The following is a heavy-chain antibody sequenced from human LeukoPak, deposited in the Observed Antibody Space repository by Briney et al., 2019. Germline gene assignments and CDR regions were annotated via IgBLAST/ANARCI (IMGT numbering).Heavy chain of an antibody. CDR2: ISDNGGSS. V-gene: IGHV3-23*01. Sequence: GGSLRLSCAASGFTFSNYAINWVRQAPGKGLEWVSVISDNGGSSYYADSVKGRFTISRDNSKNTLYLQMNSLRAEDTAVYYCAKFGPRYFDYWGQGTLVTVSS. CDR1: GFTFSNYA. D-gene: IGHD3-16*01. CDR3: AKFGPRYFDY. J-gene: IGHJ4*02.